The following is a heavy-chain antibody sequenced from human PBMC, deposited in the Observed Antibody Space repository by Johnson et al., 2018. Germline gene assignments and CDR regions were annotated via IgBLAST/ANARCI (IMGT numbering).Heavy chain of an antibody. D-gene: IGHD3-10*02. CDR1: GFTFSNYW. CDR3: ERVFPYPMSRHYGLDV. CDR2: ITVDGGEI. J-gene: IGHJ6*02. V-gene: IGHV3-7*01. Sequence: VQLVQSGGGLVQPGGSLRLSCAASGFTFSNYWMSWVRQAPGKGLEWLANITVDGGEIYYVDSVEGRFTVSRDNAKNTLYFQMSSLRAEDTAMYHCERVFPYPMSRHYGLDVWGQGTTVTVSS.